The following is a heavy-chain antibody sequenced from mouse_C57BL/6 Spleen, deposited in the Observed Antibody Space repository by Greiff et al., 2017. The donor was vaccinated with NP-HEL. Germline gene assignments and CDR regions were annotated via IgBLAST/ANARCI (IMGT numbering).Heavy chain of an antibody. V-gene: IGHV1-50*01. D-gene: IGHD2-3*01. J-gene: IGHJ2*01. Sequence: QVQLQQPGAELVKPGASVKLSCKASGYTFTSYWMQWVKQRPGQGLEWIGEIDPSDSYTNYNQKFKGKATLTVDTSSSTAYMQLSSLTSEDSAVYDGARWGDGYYDYWGQGTTLTVSS. CDR3: ARWGDGYYDY. CDR1: GYTFTSYW. CDR2: IDPSDSYT.